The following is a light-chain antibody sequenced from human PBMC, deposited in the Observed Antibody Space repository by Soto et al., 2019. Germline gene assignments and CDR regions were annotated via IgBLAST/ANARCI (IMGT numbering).Light chain of an antibody. CDR1: QSVSSN. J-gene: IGKJ1*01. V-gene: IGKV3-15*01. Sequence: EIVMTQSPATLSVSPGERATLSCRASQSVSSNLAWYQQKPGQAPRLLIYGASTRATGIPARFSGSGSGTEFTLTISSLQSEDFAVYYCQQYNNWLWTFGQGPKVHIK. CDR2: GAS. CDR3: QQYNNWLWT.